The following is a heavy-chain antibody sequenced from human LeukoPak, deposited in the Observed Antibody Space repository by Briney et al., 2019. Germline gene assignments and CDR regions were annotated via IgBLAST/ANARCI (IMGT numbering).Heavy chain of an antibody. V-gene: IGHV3-53*01. Sequence: GGSLRLSCAVSGFIVTGNYMTWVRLAPGKGLEWVSTIYSGGTTFYTDSVRGRFTISRDNSKNTLYLQMNSLRAEDAAIYYCARVLYYYASVSYNYYMDVWGKGTTVTISS. CDR3: ARVLYYYASVSYNYYMDV. J-gene: IGHJ6*03. CDR2: IYSGGTT. CDR1: GFIVTGNY. D-gene: IGHD3-10*01.